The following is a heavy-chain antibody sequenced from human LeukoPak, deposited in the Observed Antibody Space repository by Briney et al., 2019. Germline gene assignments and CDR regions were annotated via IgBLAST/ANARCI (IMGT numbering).Heavy chain of an antibody. Sequence: PGGSLRLSCAASGFTFSNAWMSWVRQAPGKGLEWVANIKPDGREKYYMPSVKGRFTISRDSAKNSFYLQMNSLRAEDTAVYYCATMASNVFEYWGQGTLVTVSS. V-gene: IGHV3-7*03. CDR3: ATMASNVFEY. CDR2: IKPDGREK. D-gene: IGHD5-24*01. J-gene: IGHJ4*02. CDR1: GFTFSNAW.